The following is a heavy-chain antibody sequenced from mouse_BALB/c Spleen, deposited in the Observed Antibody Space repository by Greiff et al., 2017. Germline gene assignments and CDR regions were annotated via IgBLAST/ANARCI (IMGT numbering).Heavy chain of an antibody. CDR2: ISSGGST. Sequence: EVQRVESGGGLVKPGGSLKLSCAASGFTFSSYAMSWVRQTPEKRLEWVASISSGGSTYYPDSVKGRFTISRDNARNILYLQMSSLRSEDTAMYYCARGGTTVVDWYFDVWGAGTTVTVSS. CDR3: ARGGTTVVDWYFDV. D-gene: IGHD1-1*01. V-gene: IGHV5-6-5*01. J-gene: IGHJ1*01. CDR1: GFTFSSYA.